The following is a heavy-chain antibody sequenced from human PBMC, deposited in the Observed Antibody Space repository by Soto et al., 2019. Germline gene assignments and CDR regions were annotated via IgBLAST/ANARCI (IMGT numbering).Heavy chain of an antibody. D-gene: IGHD1-26*01. J-gene: IGHJ6*02. CDR3: ARGHGSGSYYPVFYYYYYYGMDV. V-gene: IGHV3-33*01. CDR2: IWYDGSNK. Sequence: QVQLVESGGGVVQPGRSLRLSCAASGFTFSSYGMHWVRQAPGKGLEWVAVIWYDGSNKYYADSVKGRFTISRDNSKNTLYLQMNSLRAEDTAVYYCARGHGSGSYYPVFYYYYYYGMDVWVQGTTVTVSS. CDR1: GFTFSSYG.